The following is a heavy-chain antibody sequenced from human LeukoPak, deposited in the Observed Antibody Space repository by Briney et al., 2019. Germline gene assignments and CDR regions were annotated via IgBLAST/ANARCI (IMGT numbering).Heavy chain of an antibody. CDR1: GFMFSDYG. CDR2: IRYDGSNK. J-gene: IGHJ4*02. Sequence: GRSLRLSCAASGFMFSDYGMHWVRQAPGKGLEWVAFIRYDGSNKDYADSVKGRFTISRDNSKNTLYLQMNSLRPEDTAVYYCAKVYTYYDTSGSIADYWGQGTLVTVSS. V-gene: IGHV3-30*02. D-gene: IGHD3-22*01. CDR3: AKVYTYYDTSGSIADY.